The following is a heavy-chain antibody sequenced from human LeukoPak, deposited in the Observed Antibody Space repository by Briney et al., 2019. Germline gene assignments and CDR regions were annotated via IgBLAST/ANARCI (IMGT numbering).Heavy chain of an antibody. Sequence: GGSLRLSCAASGFTFSSYAMSWVRQAPGKGLEWVSAISGSGGSTYYADSVKGRFTISRGNSKNTLYLQMNSLRAEDTAVYYCAKHPTSGSNNWFDPWGQGTLVTVSS. J-gene: IGHJ5*02. CDR2: ISGSGGST. V-gene: IGHV3-23*01. CDR3: AKHPTSGSNNWFDP. CDR1: GFTFSSYA. D-gene: IGHD1-14*01.